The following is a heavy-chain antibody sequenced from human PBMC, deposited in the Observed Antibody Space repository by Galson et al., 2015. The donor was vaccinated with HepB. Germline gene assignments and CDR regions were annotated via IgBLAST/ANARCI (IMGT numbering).Heavy chain of an antibody. Sequence: SLRLSCAASGFTFSSYWMHWVRQAPGKGLVWVSRINSDGSSTSYADSVKGRFTISRDNAKNTLYLQMNSLRAEDTAVYYCARDRGSGWYGEVNYYYYYGMDVWGQGTTVTVSS. CDR2: INSDGSST. J-gene: IGHJ6*02. CDR3: ARDRGSGWYGEVNYYYYYGMDV. V-gene: IGHV3-74*01. D-gene: IGHD6-19*01. CDR1: GFTFSSYW.